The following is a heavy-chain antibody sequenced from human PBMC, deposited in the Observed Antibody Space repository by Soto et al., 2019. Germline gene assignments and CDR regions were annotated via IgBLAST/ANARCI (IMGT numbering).Heavy chain of an antibody. Sequence: QVQLVQSGAEVKKPGSSVKVSCKASGGTFSSYTISWVRQAPGQGLEWMGRIIPILGIANYAQKVQGRVTITADKSTSTAYMELSSLRSEDTAVYYCARTSQESDVGYGDYYFDYWGQGTLVTVSS. J-gene: IGHJ4*02. V-gene: IGHV1-69*02. CDR3: ARTSQESDVGYGDYYFDY. D-gene: IGHD4-17*01. CDR1: GGTFSSYT. CDR2: IIPILGIA.